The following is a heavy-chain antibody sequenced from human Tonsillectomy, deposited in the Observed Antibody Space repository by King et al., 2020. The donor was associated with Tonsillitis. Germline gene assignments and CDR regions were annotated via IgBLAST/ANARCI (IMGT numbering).Heavy chain of an antibody. Sequence: VQLVESGGGLVQPGGSLGLSCSASGFTFSDYIMHWVRQAPGKGLEYVSAIYSNGGSTYYADSVKGRFTISRVNSKNMLYLQMSSLRAEDTAVYYCVKDSGNYLFDFWSQGTLVTVSS. CDR3: VKDSGNYLFDF. CDR2: IYSNGGST. CDR1: GFTFSDYI. V-gene: IGHV3-64D*06. D-gene: IGHD1-26*01. J-gene: IGHJ4*02.